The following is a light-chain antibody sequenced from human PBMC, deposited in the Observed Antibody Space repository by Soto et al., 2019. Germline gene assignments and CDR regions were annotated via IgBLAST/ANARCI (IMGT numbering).Light chain of an antibody. CDR3: QQYSSYPYT. J-gene: IGKJ2*01. CDR1: QGISSF. V-gene: IGKV1-16*01. Sequence: DIQMTQSPSSLSASVGDRVTITCRASQGISSFLAWFQQKPGKAPKSLIYLASTLQSGVPSTFSGSGSGTRFTLTISSLQPEDFGTYYCQQYSSYPYTFGQGTKLEI. CDR2: LAS.